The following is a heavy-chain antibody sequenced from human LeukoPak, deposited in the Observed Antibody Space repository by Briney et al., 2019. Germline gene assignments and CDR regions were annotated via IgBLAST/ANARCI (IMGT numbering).Heavy chain of an antibody. CDR3: ARGSSSWSGDAFDI. CDR1: GDSLRKSTFY. Sequence: SETLSLTCTVSGDSLRKSTFYWVWIRQPPGKGLEWIGSIYYSGGADYNPSLQSRVTISVDTSKNQFSLKLSSVTAADTAVYYCARGSSSWSGDAFDIWGQGTMVTVSS. J-gene: IGHJ3*02. CDR2: IYYSGGA. D-gene: IGHD6-13*01. V-gene: IGHV4-39*07.